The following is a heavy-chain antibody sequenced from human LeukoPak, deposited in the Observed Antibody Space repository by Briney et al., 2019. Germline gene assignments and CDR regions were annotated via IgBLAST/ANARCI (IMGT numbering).Heavy chain of an antibody. J-gene: IGHJ4*02. CDR2: ISSSSTYI. D-gene: IGHD2-8*02. CDR3: ARGYCTGTNCLVDY. CDR1: GFTFSSYS. V-gene: IGHV3-21*01. Sequence: PGGSLRLSCAASGFTFSSYSMNWVRQAPGKGLEWVSSISSSSTYIYYTNSVKGRFTISRDNAKNSLYLQMNSLRAEDTAVYYCARGYCTGTNCLVDYWGQGTLVTVSS.